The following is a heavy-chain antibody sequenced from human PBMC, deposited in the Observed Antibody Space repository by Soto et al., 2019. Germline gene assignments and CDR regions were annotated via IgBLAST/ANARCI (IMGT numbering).Heavy chain of an antibody. Sequence: GASVKVSCKASGGTFSNFAISWVRQAPGQGLEWMGGFIPIFGTLNYAQRFQGRLTISADESTSTAYMELSRLRSEDTAVYYCAREYPEGDIVATTGMDPFEVELADYYYYYMDVWGKGTTVTVSS. V-gene: IGHV1-69*13. J-gene: IGHJ6*03. CDR1: GGTFSNFA. CDR2: FIPIFGTL. CDR3: AREYPEGDIVATTGMDPFEVELADYYYYYMDV. D-gene: IGHD5-12*01.